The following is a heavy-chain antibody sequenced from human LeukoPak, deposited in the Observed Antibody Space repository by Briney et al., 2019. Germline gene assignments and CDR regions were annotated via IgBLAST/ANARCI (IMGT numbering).Heavy chain of an antibody. CDR1: GGSISSYY. Sequence: PSETLSLTCTVSGGSISSYYWSWIRQPPGKGLEWIGYIYYSGSTNYNPSLKSRVIISVDTSKNQFSPKLSSVTAADTAVYYCARGLYDYVWGSYRENYYFDYWGQGTLVTVSS. CDR2: IYYSGST. CDR3: ARGLYDYVWGSYRENYYFDY. D-gene: IGHD3-16*02. V-gene: IGHV4-59*01. J-gene: IGHJ4*02.